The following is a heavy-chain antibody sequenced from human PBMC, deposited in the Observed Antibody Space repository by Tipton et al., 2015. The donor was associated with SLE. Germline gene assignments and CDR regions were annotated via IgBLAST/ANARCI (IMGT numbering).Heavy chain of an antibody. D-gene: IGHD3-3*01. CDR1: GGSISRSRYY. Sequence: LRLSCTVSGGSISRSRYYWGWIRQPPGKGLEWIGSNYYSGSTYYNPPLKSRVTISVDTSKNQFSLKLSPVTAADAAVYYCARLHPPHYDCWSGCARADSFDYRGQAPPVAVAS. V-gene: IGHV4-39*07. CDR2: NYYSGST. CDR3: ARLHPPHYDCWSGCARADSFDY. J-gene: IGHJ4*02.